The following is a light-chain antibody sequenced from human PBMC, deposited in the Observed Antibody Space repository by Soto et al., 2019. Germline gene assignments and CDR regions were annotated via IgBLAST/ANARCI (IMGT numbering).Light chain of an antibody. CDR3: QQGSRWPL. CDR2: DAS. CDR1: QSVSSY. J-gene: IGKJ3*01. V-gene: IGKV3-11*01. Sequence: EIVLTQSPATLSLSPGERATLSCRASQSVSSYLAWYQQKPGQAPRLLIYDASNRATGIPARFSGSGSGTGFTLTISSLEPEDVAVYYCQQGSRWPLFGPGTKVDIK.